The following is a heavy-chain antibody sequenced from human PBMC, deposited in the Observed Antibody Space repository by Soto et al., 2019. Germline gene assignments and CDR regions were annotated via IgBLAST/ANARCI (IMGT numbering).Heavy chain of an antibody. CDR2: IYYSGST. J-gene: IGHJ4*02. CDR1: GGSISSSSYY. Sequence: QLQLQESGPGLVKPSATLSLTCTVAGGSISSSSYYWGWIRQPPGKGLEWIGSIYYSGSTYYNPSLKCRVTISVDTSKNQFALKLSSVTAANTAVYYCARFISNEAAGTNLDYWGQGTLVTVSS. V-gene: IGHV4-39*01. CDR3: ARFISNEAAGTNLDY. D-gene: IGHD6-13*01.